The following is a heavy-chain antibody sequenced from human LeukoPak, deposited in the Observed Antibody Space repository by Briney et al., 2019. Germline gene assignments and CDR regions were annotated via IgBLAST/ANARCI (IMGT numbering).Heavy chain of an antibody. CDR3: ARGGNSFRFDP. CDR2: ISAYNGNT. CDR1: GYTXSSYA. Sequence: ASVKVSCKASGYTXSSYAFSWVRQAXGQGLEWMGWISAYNGNTNYAQKLQGRVTMTTDTSTATAYMELRSLRSDDTAVYYCARGGNSFRFDPWGQGTLVTVSS. J-gene: IGHJ5*02. V-gene: IGHV1-18*01. D-gene: IGHD2-21*01.